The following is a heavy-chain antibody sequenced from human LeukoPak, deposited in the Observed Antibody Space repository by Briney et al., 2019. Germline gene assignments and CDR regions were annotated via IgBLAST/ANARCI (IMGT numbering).Heavy chain of an antibody. CDR1: GFTFTTYA. V-gene: IGHV3-23*01. CDR2: IGDGGGST. Sequence: GGSLRLSCAASGFTFTTYAMSWVRQAPGKGLEWVSGIGDGGGSTYYADSVKGRFTISRDKSKNTLYLQMNSLRAEDTAVYYCAKSYYYDSSGQYYFDHWGQGTLVTVSS. J-gene: IGHJ4*02. D-gene: IGHD3-22*01. CDR3: AKSYYYDSSGQYYFDH.